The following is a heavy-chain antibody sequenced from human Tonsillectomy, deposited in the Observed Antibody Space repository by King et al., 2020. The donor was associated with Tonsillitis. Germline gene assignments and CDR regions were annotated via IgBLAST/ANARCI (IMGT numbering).Heavy chain of an antibody. D-gene: IGHD6-19*01. Sequence: VQLVESGGGLVQPGGSLRLSCAASGFNLSNYAISWVRQAPGKGLEWVSGISGSDSNTYYADSVKGRFTISRDNSKNTLYLQMSSLRAEDTAIYYCAKDLLWTVAGDCWGQGPLVTVSS. CDR2: ISGSDSNT. CDR3: AKDLLWTVAGDC. V-gene: IGHV3-23*04. J-gene: IGHJ4*02. CDR1: GFNLSNYA.